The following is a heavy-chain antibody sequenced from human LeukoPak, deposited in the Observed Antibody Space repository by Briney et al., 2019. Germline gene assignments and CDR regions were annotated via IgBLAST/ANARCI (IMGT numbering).Heavy chain of an antibody. CDR3: VKNTGFFRGIIVPNWFDP. J-gene: IGHJ5*02. V-gene: IGHV3-43*02. CDR2: IRGDGSST. CDR1: GFSFNDYV. Sequence: GGSLRLSCAASGFSFNDYVMHWVRQPPGEGLEWVSLIRGDGSSTDYADSVRGRFTISRDNSRNTLYLQMNSLRPEDTAFYYCVKNTGFFRGIIVPNWFDPWGQGTLVTVSS. D-gene: IGHD3-10*01.